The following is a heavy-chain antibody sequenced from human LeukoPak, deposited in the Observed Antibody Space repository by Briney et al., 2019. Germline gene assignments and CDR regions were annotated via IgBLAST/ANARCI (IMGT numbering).Heavy chain of an antibody. CDR3: AKDYGSGSYYWGYFDY. Sequence: GGSLRLSCAASGFTFDDYAIRWVRQAPGKGLEWVSGISWNSGSIGCADSVKGRFTISRDNAKNSLYLQMNSLRAEDTALYYCAKDYGSGSYYWGYFDYWGQGTLVTVSS. CDR2: ISWNSGSI. CDR1: GFTFDDYA. V-gene: IGHV3-9*01. J-gene: IGHJ4*02. D-gene: IGHD3-10*01.